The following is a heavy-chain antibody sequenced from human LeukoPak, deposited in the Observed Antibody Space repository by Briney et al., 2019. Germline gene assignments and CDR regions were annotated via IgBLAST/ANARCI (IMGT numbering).Heavy chain of an antibody. CDR3: ARRDIVAVVSASDY. CDR2: ITASGDRT. Sequence: GESLRLSCAASGFIFGDYVMIWVRQAPGKGLEWVSGITASGDRTFYGDSVRGRFTVSRDNSKNTVYLQMNSLRVDDTAIYYCARRDIVAVVSASDYWGQGTLVTVSP. D-gene: IGHD2-15*01. CDR1: GFIFGDYV. J-gene: IGHJ4*02. V-gene: IGHV3-23*01.